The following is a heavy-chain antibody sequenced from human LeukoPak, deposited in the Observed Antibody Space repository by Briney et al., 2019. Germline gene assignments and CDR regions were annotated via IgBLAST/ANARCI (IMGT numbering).Heavy chain of an antibody. CDR2: TNHSGST. Sequence: KTSETLSLTCAVYGGSFSGYYWSWIRQPPGKGLEWIGETNHSGSTNYNPSLKSRVTISVDTSKNQFSLKLSSVTAADTAVYYCARGLDGDYDYYYYYGMDVWGQGTTVTVSS. CDR1: GGSFSGYY. J-gene: IGHJ6*02. CDR3: ARGLDGDYDYYYYYGMDV. D-gene: IGHD4-17*01. V-gene: IGHV4-34*01.